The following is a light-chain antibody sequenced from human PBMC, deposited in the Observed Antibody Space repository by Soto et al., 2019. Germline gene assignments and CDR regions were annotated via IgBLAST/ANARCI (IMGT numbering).Light chain of an antibody. Sequence: TQSPATLSVSPGERATLSCRASQSVSSNLAWYQQKPGQAPRLLIYGASTRATGIPARFSGSGSGTEFTLTISSLQSEDFAVYYRQQYNNWPPLTFGQGTKV. CDR2: GAS. CDR3: QQYNNWPPLT. J-gene: IGKJ1*01. V-gene: IGKV3-15*01. CDR1: QSVSSN.